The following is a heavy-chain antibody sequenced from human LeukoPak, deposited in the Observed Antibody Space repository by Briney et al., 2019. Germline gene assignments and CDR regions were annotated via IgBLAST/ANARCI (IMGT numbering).Heavy chain of an antibody. Sequence: GSLRLSCSASGFTFSSYAMHWVRQAPGKGLEYVSAISSNGGSTYYADSVKGRFTISRDNSKNTLYLQMSSLRAEDTAVYYCVKDLRGSEWLLLGDAFDIWGQGTMVTVSS. CDR3: VKDLRGSEWLLLGDAFDI. J-gene: IGHJ3*02. CDR2: ISSNGGST. CDR1: GFTFSSYA. D-gene: IGHD3-22*01. V-gene: IGHV3-64D*06.